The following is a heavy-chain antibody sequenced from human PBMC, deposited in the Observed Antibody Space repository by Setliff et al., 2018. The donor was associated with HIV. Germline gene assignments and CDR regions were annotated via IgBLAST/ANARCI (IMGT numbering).Heavy chain of an antibody. J-gene: IGHJ4*02. CDR3: ARGPFVLRFLERLVYFDY. D-gene: IGHD3-3*01. CDR2: VYYSGST. Sequence: SETLSLTCSVSGGSISSSGYCWSWIRQHPGKGLDWIGRVYYSGSTDYNPSLQSRATLSIDTSKNQFSLKLTSVIAADTAIYYCARGPFVLRFLERLVYFDYWGQGKLVTVSS. CDR1: GGSISSSGYC. V-gene: IGHV4-31*02.